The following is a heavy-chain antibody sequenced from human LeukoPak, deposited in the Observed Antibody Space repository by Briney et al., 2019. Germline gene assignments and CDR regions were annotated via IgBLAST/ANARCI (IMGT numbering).Heavy chain of an antibody. Sequence: PGGSLGLSCAASGFTFDDYGMSWVRQAPGKGLEWVSSISSSSSYIYYADSVKGRFTISRDNAKNSLYLQMNSLRAEDTAVYYCARDRGIAARPFDYWGQGTLVTVSS. CDR2: ISSSSSYI. J-gene: IGHJ4*02. D-gene: IGHD6-6*01. CDR1: GFTFDDYG. CDR3: ARDRGIAARPFDY. V-gene: IGHV3-21*01.